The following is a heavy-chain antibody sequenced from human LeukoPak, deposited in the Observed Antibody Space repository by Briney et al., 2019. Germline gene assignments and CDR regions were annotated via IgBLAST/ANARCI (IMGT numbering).Heavy chain of an antibody. V-gene: IGHV4-34*01. Sequence: SETLSLTCAVYGGSFSGYYWSWIRQPPGKGLEWIGEINHSGSTNYNPSLKSRVTISVDTSKNQFSLKLSSVTAADTAVYYCARRSRRSSSWLRYNWFDPWGQGTLVTVSS. CDR1: GGSFSGYY. D-gene: IGHD6-13*01. J-gene: IGHJ5*02. CDR3: ARRSRRSSSWLRYNWFDP. CDR2: INHSGST.